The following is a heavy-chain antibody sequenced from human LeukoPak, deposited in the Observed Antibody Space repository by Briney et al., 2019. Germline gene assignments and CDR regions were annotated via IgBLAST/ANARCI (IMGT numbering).Heavy chain of an antibody. CDR3: ARGSLWNDY. Sequence: GGSLRLSCAASGFTFSSQGMHWVRQAPGKAPVWVSRINGDGSTTSYADSVKGRLTISRDNAKNTLYMQMNSLRAEDTAVYYCARGSLWNDYWGQGTLVTVSS. CDR1: GFTFSSQG. J-gene: IGHJ4*02. CDR2: INGDGSTT. V-gene: IGHV3-74*01. D-gene: IGHD1-1*01.